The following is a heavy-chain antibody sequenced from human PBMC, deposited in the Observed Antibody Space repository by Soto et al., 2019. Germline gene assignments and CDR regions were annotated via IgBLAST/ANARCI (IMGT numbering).Heavy chain of an antibody. J-gene: IGHJ3*01. CDR1: GGSISSGDYY. D-gene: IGHD7-27*01. CDR2: VFYTGTT. V-gene: IGHV4-30-4*01. CDR3: VRDNWEVPRDV. Sequence: QVQLQESGPGLVKPSQNLSLTCTVSGGSISSGDYYWTWIRQPPGKGLECIRYVFYTGTTYYNPSLKSRVNISVDTSKNLFSLRLTSVTAADTAVYYCVRDNWEVPRDVWGHGTVVTVSS.